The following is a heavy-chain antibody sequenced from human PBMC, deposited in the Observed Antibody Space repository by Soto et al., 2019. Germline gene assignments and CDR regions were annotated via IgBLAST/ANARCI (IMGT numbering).Heavy chain of an antibody. CDR2: ISYDGSNK. D-gene: IGHD6-13*01. Sequence: QVQLVESGGGVVQPGRSLRRSCAASGFTFSTHAMHWVRQAPGKGLEWVAVISYDGSNKYYADSVKGRCTISRDNSKNTLYLQMNSLRAEDTAVYYCARASFASSCSYFYYWGQGTLVTVSS. V-gene: IGHV3-30-3*01. J-gene: IGHJ4*02. CDR3: ARASFASSCSYFYY. CDR1: GFTFSTHA.